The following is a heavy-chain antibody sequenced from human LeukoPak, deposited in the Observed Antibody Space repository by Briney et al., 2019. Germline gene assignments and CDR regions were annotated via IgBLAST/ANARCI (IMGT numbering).Heavy chain of an antibody. V-gene: IGHV4-39*01. CDR1: GGSISSSSYY. Sequence: TSETLSLTCTVSGGSISSSSYYWGWIRQPPGKGLEWIGSIYYSGSTYYNPSLKSRVTISVDTSKNQFSLKLSSVTAADTAVYYCARLRSDYYDSSGYFYGMDVWGQGTTVTVSS. CDR2: IYYSGST. J-gene: IGHJ6*02. CDR3: ARLRSDYYDSSGYFYGMDV. D-gene: IGHD3-22*01.